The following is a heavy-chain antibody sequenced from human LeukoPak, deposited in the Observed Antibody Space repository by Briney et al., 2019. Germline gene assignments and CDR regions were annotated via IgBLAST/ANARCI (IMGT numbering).Heavy chain of an antibody. D-gene: IGHD3-22*01. V-gene: IGHV1-2*02. J-gene: IGHJ3*02. CDR3: ASPIPHQMYDSGGGDAFDI. CDR1: GYTFTGYY. Sequence: ASVKVSCKASGYTFTGYYMHWVRQAPGQGLEWMGWINPDSGGTNYAQKFQGRVTMTRDTSITTAYMELSRLRSDDTAVYSCASPIPHQMYDSGGGDAFDIWGQGTMVTVSS. CDR2: INPDSGGT.